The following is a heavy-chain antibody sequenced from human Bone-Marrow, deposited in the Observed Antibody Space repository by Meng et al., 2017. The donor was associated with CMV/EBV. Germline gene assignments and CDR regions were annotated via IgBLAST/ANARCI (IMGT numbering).Heavy chain of an antibody. CDR3: ARGGSSREYYFDY. CDR1: GGSVSSGSYY. J-gene: IGHJ4*02. Sequence: SETLSLTCTVSGGSVSSGSYYWSWIRQPPGKGLEWIGYIYYSGSTNYNPSLKSRVTISVDTSKNQFSLKLSSVTAADTAVYYCARGGSSREYYFDYWGQGTLVTVPS. D-gene: IGHD6-6*01. CDR2: IYYSGST. V-gene: IGHV4-61*01.